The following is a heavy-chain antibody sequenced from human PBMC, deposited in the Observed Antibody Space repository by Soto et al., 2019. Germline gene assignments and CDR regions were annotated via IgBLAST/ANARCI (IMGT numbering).Heavy chain of an antibody. V-gene: IGHV3-30*18. CDR2: ISYDGYLK. CDR1: GFSSSTYG. J-gene: IGHJ6*02. CDR3: AKDFKVSGSHYGTLNYYYGMDV. Sequence: PGGSLRLSCAAPGFSSSTYGMQWVRQAPGKGLEWVAVISYDGYLKYYVDAVKGRFTVARDNSKNTLFLEMNSLRVEDTAVYFCAKDFKVSGSHYGTLNYYYGMDVWGQGTTVTAP. D-gene: IGHD3-10*01.